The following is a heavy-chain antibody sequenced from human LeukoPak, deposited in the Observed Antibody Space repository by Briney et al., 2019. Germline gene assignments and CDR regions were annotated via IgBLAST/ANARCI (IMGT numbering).Heavy chain of an antibody. D-gene: IGHD2-21*01. CDR3: ASSLSLGVVDY. Sequence: SETLSLTCTVSGGSLTNYFWSWIRQSPGTGLEWIGYIHSSGDTNYSPSFKSRVTTSVDTSKNQFYLKLSSVTAADTAVYYCASSLSLGVVDYWGQGTLVTVSS. J-gene: IGHJ4*02. CDR1: GGSLTNYF. CDR2: IHSSGDT. V-gene: IGHV4-4*08.